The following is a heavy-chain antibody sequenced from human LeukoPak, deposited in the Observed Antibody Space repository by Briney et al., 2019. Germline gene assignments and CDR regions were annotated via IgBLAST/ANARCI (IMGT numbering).Heavy chain of an antibody. D-gene: IGHD1-26*01. J-gene: IGHJ5*02. CDR1: GGSISSGGYY. V-gene: IGHV4-31*03. CDR2: IYYSGST. Sequence: SQTLSLTCTVSGGSISSGGYYWSWIRQHPGKGLEWIGYIYYSGSTYYNPSLKSRVTISVDTSKNQVSLKLSSVTAADTAVYYCARGDCSKGREHWFDPWGQGTLVTVSS. CDR3: ARGDCSKGREHWFDP.